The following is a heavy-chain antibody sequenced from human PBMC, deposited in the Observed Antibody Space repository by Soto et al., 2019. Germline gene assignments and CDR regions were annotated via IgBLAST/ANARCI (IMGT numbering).Heavy chain of an antibody. Sequence: HPGGSLRLSCAASGFTFSSYAMSWVRQAPGKGLEWVPAISGSGGSTYYADSVKGRFTISRDNSKNTLYLQMNSLRAEDTAVYYCAKAGKGRDCTNGVCYPQRYYYYGMDVWGQGTTVTVSS. CDR2: ISGSGGST. CDR1: GFTFSSYA. J-gene: IGHJ6*02. V-gene: IGHV3-23*01. CDR3: AKAGKGRDCTNGVCYPQRYYYYGMDV. D-gene: IGHD2-8*01.